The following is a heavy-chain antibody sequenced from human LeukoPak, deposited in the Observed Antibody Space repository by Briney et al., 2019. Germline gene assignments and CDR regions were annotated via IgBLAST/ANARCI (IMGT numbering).Heavy chain of an antibody. D-gene: IGHD1-1*01. V-gene: IGHV3-21*01. J-gene: IGHJ4*02. Sequence: GGSLRLSCAASGFTFSSYSMNWVRQAPGKGLEWVSSISSSSSYIYYADSVKGRFTISRDNAKNSLYLQMNSLRAEDTAVYYCARDHWNDLRDFDYWGQGTLVTVSS. CDR3: ARDHWNDLRDFDY. CDR1: GFTFSSYS. CDR2: ISSSSSYI.